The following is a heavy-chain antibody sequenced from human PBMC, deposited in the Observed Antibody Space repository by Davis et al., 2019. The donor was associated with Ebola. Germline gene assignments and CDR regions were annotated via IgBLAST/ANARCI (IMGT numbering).Heavy chain of an antibody. Sequence: SETLSLTCTVSGGSINIRSYYWGWIRQPPGKGLEWIGSVHHSGRTYYNPSLKSRLTISIDTSKNQFSLKLTSVTAADTSVYYCASTIFGVVIHPYYFDYWGQGTPVTVSS. CDR3: ASTIFGVVIHPYYFDY. CDR2: VHHSGRT. CDR1: GGSINIRSYY. V-gene: IGHV4-39*01. J-gene: IGHJ4*02. D-gene: IGHD3-3*01.